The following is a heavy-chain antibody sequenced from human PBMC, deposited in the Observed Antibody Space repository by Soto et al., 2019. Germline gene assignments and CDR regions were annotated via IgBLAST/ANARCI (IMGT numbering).Heavy chain of an antibody. CDR2: TYYRSKWYN. J-gene: IGHJ4*02. V-gene: IGHV6-1*01. Sequence: SQTLSLTFAISVDSVSSNSAAWNWIRQSPSRGLEWLGRTYYRSKWYNDYAVSVKSRITINPDTSKNQFSLQLNSVTPEDTAVYYCARDLVTLGGVIVSVYWGQGTLVTVSS. CDR3: ARDLVTLGGVIVSVY. CDR1: VDSVSSNSAA. D-gene: IGHD3-16*02.